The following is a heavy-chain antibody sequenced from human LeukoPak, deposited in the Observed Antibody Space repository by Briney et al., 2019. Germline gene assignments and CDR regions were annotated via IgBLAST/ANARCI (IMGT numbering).Heavy chain of an antibody. CDR2: IYPGDSDT. CDR1: GYTFTNYW. V-gene: IGHV5-51*01. D-gene: IGHD2-15*01. Sequence: GESLKISCKGSGYTFTNYWIGWVRQVPGKGLEWTGSIYPGDSDTRYSPSFKGQVTISADNSTTTAYLQWSSLEASDTAMYYCAVALGYCSGGSCYSYYFDNWGQGTLVTVSS. J-gene: IGHJ4*02. CDR3: AVALGYCSGGSCYSYYFDN.